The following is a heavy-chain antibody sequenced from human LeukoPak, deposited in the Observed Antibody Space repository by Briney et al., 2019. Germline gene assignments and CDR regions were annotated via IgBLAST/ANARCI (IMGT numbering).Heavy chain of an antibody. CDR3: ARGQRRRTVTTRHYYYMDI. Sequence: SETLSLTCAFYGESFSSFYRAWIRQPPGKGLEWIGDISHRGTTNYNPSLKSRVSMSVDTSKNQFSLSLSSVSAADTAVYFCARGQRRRTVTTRHYYYMDIWDNGSTVIVSS. J-gene: IGHJ6*03. CDR2: ISHRGTT. V-gene: IGHV4-34*01. D-gene: IGHD4-11*01. CDR1: GESFSSFY.